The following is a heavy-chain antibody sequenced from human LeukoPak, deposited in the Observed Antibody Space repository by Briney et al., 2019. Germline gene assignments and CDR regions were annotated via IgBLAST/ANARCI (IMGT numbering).Heavy chain of an antibody. Sequence: GGSLRLSCAASGFTFSDSYMTWIRQAPGKGLEWVSYIGSTAYTIFYADSVKGRFTISRDNAKNSLYLQMNSLRAEDTAIYYCARVDYDRSGEDANAEYFQHWGQGTLVTVSS. V-gene: IGHV3-11*04. CDR1: GFTFSDSY. D-gene: IGHD3-22*01. CDR3: ARVDYDRSGEDANAEYFQH. J-gene: IGHJ1*01. CDR2: IGSTAYTI.